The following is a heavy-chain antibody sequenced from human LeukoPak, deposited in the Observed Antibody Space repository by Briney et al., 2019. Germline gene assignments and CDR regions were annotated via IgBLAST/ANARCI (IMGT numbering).Heavy chain of an antibody. D-gene: IGHD3-10*01. CDR1: GFTFSSYT. CDR2: ISGSNSYI. J-gene: IGHJ4*02. CDR3: ASPRGQHGLGFDY. V-gene: IGHV3-21*01. Sequence: GGSLRLSCAASGFTFSSYTMHWIRQAPGKGLEWVSSISGSNSYIFYADSVKGRFTVSRDNAKDSLYLQMSSLRAEDTAVYYCASPRGQHGLGFDYWGQGTLVTVSS.